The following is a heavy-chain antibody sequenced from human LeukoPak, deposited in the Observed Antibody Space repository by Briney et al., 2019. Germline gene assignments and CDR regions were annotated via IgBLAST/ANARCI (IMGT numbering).Heavy chain of an antibody. Sequence: SETLSLTCTVSGDFITAYYWSWIRQPPGKGLEWIGYVYYSGSTEYNPSLKSRVTISVDTSKNQFSLKLSSVTAADTAVYYCARGPARYSSGWYGFYWFDPWGQGTLVTVSS. D-gene: IGHD6-19*01. CDR2: VYYSGST. V-gene: IGHV4-59*12. J-gene: IGHJ5*02. CDR1: GDFITAYY. CDR3: ARGPARYSSGWYGFYWFDP.